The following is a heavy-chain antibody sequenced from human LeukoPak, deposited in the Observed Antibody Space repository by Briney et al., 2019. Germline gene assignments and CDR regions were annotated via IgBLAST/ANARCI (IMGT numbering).Heavy chain of an antibody. CDR3: ARADFDSYYYGMDV. CDR2: ISAYNGIT. Sequence: ASVKVSCKASGYTFTSYGISWVRQAPGQGLEWMGWISAYNGITNYAQKLQGRVTMTTDTSTSTAYMELRSLRSDDTAVYYCARADFDSYYYGMDVWGQGTTVTVSS. CDR1: GYTFTSYG. J-gene: IGHJ6*02. D-gene: IGHD3-9*01. V-gene: IGHV1-18*01.